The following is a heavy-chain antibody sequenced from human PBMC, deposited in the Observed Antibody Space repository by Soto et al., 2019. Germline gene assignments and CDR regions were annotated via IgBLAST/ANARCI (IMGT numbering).Heavy chain of an antibody. CDR1: VYTFTNSD. J-gene: IGHJ4*02. D-gene: IGHD2-15*01. Sequence: GXSVNVSCKASVYTFTNSDINWVRQAPGQGLEWMGWMNPDSGHAAYAQKFQGRVTLTTSTSTSTVYMEMRSLGPEDTAVYYCARRPHCSGGICYYGLDNWGQGTLVTVSS. CDR2: MNPDSGHA. V-gene: IGHV1-8*01. CDR3: ARRPHCSGGICYYGLDN.